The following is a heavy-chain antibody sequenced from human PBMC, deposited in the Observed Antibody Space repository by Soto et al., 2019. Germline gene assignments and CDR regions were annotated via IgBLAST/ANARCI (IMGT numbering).Heavy chain of an antibody. J-gene: IGHJ6*03. CDR3: TRDLLVVPAAGYYYYMDV. V-gene: IGHV3-49*03. Sequence: GGSLRLSCTASGVTFGDYAMSWFRQAPGKGLEWVGFIRSKTYGGTTEYAASVKGRFTISRDDSKSIAYLQMNSLKTEDTAVYYCTRDLLVVPAAGYYYYMDVWGKGTTVTVSS. CDR1: GVTFGDYA. CDR2: IRSKTYGGTT. D-gene: IGHD2-2*01.